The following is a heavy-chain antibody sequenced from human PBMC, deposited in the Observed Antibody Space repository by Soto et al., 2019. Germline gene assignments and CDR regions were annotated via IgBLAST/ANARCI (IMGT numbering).Heavy chain of an antibody. Sequence: SETLSLTCSVSGDSITSSSYYWGWIRQPPGKGLEWIGSIYYSGSTYYNPSLEGRVTLSVDTSKNQFSLKLSSVTAADTAVYYCARPGSDGNLDAFEIWGQGTMVTVSS. V-gene: IGHV4-39*01. J-gene: IGHJ3*02. CDR2: IYYSGST. CDR1: GDSITSSSYY. D-gene: IGHD2-15*01. CDR3: ARPGSDGNLDAFEI.